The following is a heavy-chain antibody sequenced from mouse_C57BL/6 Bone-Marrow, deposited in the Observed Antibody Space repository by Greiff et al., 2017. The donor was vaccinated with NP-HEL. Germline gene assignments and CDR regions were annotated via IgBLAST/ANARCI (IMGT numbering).Heavy chain of an antibody. CDR1: GFSFNTYA. CDR3: LRSHYDYDGWFAY. J-gene: IGHJ3*01. V-gene: IGHV10-1*01. D-gene: IGHD2-4*01. Sequence: EVKLEESGGGLVQPKGSLKLSCAASGFSFNTYAMNWVRQAPGKGLEWVARIRSKSNNYATYYADSVKDRFTISRDDSESMLYLQMNNLKTEDRAMYYCLRSHYDYDGWFAYRGQAILVTVAA. CDR2: IRSKSNNYAT.